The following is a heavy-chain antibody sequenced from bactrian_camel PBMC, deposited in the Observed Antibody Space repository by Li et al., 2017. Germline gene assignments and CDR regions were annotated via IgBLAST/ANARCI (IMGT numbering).Heavy chain of an antibody. CDR1: YPSHC. CDR2: IETDATT. Sequence: HVQLVESGGGSVQTGGSLTLSCTYTYPSHCMAWFRQAPGKEREAVAGIETDATTTYADSVKGRFTVSQDKAKNTVYLLMNSLKPEDTAAYYCAAGTWGKDVDYDCLNYWGQGTQVTVS. V-gene: IGHV3S53*01. J-gene: IGHJ4*01. D-gene: IGHD4*01. CDR3: AAGTWGKDVDYDCLNY.